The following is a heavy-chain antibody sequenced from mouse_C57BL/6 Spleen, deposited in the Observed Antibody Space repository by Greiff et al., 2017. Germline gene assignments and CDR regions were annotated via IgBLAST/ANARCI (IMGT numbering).Heavy chain of an antibody. CDR2: IDPSDSYT. J-gene: IGHJ4*01. V-gene: IGHV1-50*01. Sequence: QVQLQQPGAELVKPGASVKLSCKASGYTFTSYWMQWVKQRPGQGLEWIGEIDPSDSYTNYNQKFKGKATLTVDTSSSTAYMQLSSLTSEDSAVYYCARYRFYYAMDYWGQGTSVTVSS. CDR3: ARYRFYYAMDY. CDR1: GYTFTSYW.